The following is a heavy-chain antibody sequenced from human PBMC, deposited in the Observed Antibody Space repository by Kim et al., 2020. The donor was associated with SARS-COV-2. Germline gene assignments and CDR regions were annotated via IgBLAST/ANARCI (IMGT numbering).Heavy chain of an antibody. CDR2: ISSSSSTI. Sequence: GGSLRLSCAASGFTFSSYSMNWVRQAPGKGLEWVSYISSSSSTIYYADSVKGRFTISRDNAKNSLYLQMNSLRAEDTAVYYCARDLLYYYYYYGMDVWGQGTTVTVSS. CDR3: ARDLLYYYYYYGMDV. J-gene: IGHJ6*02. CDR1: GFTFSSYS. V-gene: IGHV3-48*04.